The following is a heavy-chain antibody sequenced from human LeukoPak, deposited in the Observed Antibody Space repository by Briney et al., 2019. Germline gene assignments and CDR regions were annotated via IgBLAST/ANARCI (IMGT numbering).Heavy chain of an antibody. CDR3: ARVRRAASGWYYPFDY. CDR2: ISYDGSNK. CDR1: GFTFSSYA. V-gene: IGHV3-30*04. J-gene: IGHJ4*02. Sequence: GGSLRLSCAASGFTFSSYAMHWVRQAPGKGLEWVAVISYDGSNKYYADSVKGRFTISRDNSKNTLYLQMNSLRAEDTAVYYCARVRRAASGWYYPFDYWGQGTLVTVSS. D-gene: IGHD6-19*01.